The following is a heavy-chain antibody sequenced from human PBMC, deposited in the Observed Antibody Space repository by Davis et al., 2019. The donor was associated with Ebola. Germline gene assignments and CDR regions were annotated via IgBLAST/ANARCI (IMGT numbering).Heavy chain of an antibody. Sequence: PGGSLRLSCAASGFTFSTYAMHWVRQAPGKGLEWVAFISYDGSDKYYADSVKGRFTISRDNSKNTLSLQMNSLRGEDTAVYYCARDFGLEWSICGLDVWGQGTTVTVSS. D-gene: IGHD3-3*01. CDR2: ISYDGSDK. V-gene: IGHV3-30*04. CDR1: GFTFSTYA. CDR3: ARDFGLEWSICGLDV. J-gene: IGHJ6*02.